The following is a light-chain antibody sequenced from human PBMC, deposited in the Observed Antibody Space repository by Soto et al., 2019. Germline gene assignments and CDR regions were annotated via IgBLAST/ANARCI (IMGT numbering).Light chain of an antibody. J-gene: IGKJ2*01. CDR1: QSVSSN. V-gene: IGKV3-15*01. CDR2: GAS. Sequence: EIVMTQSPATLSVSPGERATLSCRASQSVSSNLAWYQHKPGQAPRLLISGASTSATGIPARFSGNGSGTEFTLTISSLQSEDFAVYYCQQYNNWPVYTFGQGTKLEIK. CDR3: QQYNNWPVYT.